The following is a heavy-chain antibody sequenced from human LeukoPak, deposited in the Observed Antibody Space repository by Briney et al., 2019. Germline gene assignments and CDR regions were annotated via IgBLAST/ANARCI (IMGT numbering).Heavy chain of an antibody. CDR1: GYTVTGHY. CDR3: AKDAYSGFSSSYNMDS. D-gene: IGHD5-18*01. V-gene: IGHV1-2*02. Sequence: ASVKVSCKASGYTVTGHYLHWVRQAPGQGLEWMGWINPNSGGTNYAQKFQGRVTMTRDTSINTAYMELNSLTSDDTAKHYCAKDAYSGFSSSYNMDSWGQGTLVAVSS. J-gene: IGHJ4*02. CDR2: INPNSGGT.